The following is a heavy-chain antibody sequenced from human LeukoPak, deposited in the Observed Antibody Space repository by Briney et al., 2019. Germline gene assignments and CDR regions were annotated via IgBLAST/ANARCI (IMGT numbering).Heavy chain of an antibody. CDR1: GFTFRNYD. CDR3: SKVGGIVLAVSYYMDV. CDR2: IRFDGSNT. V-gene: IGHV3-30*02. D-gene: IGHD6-19*01. J-gene: IGHJ6*03. Sequence: GGSLRLSCEASGFTFRNYDMYWVRHAPGKGLEWVAFIRFDGSNTHYGDSVKGRFTISRDNSKNTLYLQMNSLRVEDSALYYCSKVGGIVLAVSYYMDVWGKGTTVTVS.